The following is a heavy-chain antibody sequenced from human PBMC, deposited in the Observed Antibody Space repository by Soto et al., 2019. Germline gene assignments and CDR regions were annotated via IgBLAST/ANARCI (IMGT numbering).Heavy chain of an antibody. V-gene: IGHV3-48*01. J-gene: IGHJ4*02. CDR1: GFSISDCS. CDR2: ISTNNDAI. Sequence: GGSMRLSCAASGFSISDCSMNWVRRAPGKGLEWISYISTNNDAIYYADSVKGRFTISRDNAKNSLYLRMNSLRAEDTALYYCASVLGSRRSGSYPSYWGQGTLVTVSS. CDR3: ASVLGSRRSGSYPSY. D-gene: IGHD3-10*01.